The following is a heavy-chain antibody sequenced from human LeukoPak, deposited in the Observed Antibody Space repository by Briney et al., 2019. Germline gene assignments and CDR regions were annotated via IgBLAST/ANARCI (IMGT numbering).Heavy chain of an antibody. CDR2: INPNSGGT. V-gene: IGHV1-2*02. J-gene: IGHJ4*02. CDR1: GYTFTGYY. Sequence: ASVKVSCKASGYTFTGYYMRWVRQAPGQGLEWMGWINPNSGGTNYAQKFQGRVTMTRDTSISTAYMELSSLRSDDTAVYYCARFTYYYDSSGYYPFDYWGQGTLVTVSS. CDR3: ARFTYYYDSSGYYPFDY. D-gene: IGHD3-22*01.